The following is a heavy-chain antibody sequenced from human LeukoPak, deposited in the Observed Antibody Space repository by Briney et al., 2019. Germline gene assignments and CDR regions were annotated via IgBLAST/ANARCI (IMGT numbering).Heavy chain of an antibody. Sequence: SVKVSCKASGGTFSSYAISWVRQAPGQGLEWMGGIIPNFGTANYAQKFQGRVTITADESTSTAYMELSSLRSEDTAVYFCVHRKNDIRYFVYWGQGTLVTVSS. V-gene: IGHV1-69*01. CDR3: VHRKNDIRYFVY. CDR1: GGTFSSYA. D-gene: IGHD3-9*01. J-gene: IGHJ4*02. CDR2: IIPNFGTA.